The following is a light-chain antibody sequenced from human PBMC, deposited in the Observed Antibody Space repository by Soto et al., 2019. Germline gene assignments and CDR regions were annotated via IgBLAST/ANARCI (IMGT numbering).Light chain of an antibody. CDR1: QSVSSSY. J-gene: IGKJ4*01. CDR3: QQDNNWPPLT. Sequence: EIVLTQSPGTLSLSPGERATLSCRASQSVSSSYLAWYQQKPGQAPRLLIYGASSRATGIPDRFSGSGSGTDFTLTISRLEPEDFAVYYCQQDNNWPPLTFGGGTKVEIK. CDR2: GAS. V-gene: IGKV3-20*01.